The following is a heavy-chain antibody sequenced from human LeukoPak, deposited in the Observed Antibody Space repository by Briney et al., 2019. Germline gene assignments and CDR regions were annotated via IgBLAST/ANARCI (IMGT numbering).Heavy chain of an antibody. D-gene: IGHD4-11*01. CDR2: IYYSGST. Sequence: SETLSLTCTVSGGSISSYYWSWIRQPPGKGLEWIGYIYYSGSTNYNPSLKSRVTISVDTSKNQFSVKLSSVTAADTAVYYCARHAYRSYFDYWGQGTLVTVSS. CDR3: ARHAYRSYFDY. V-gene: IGHV4-59*08. CDR1: GGSISSYY. J-gene: IGHJ4*02.